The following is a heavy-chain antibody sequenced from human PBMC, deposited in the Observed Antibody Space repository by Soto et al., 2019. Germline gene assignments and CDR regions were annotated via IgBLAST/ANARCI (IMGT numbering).Heavy chain of an antibody. J-gene: IGHJ4*02. CDR3: ARRGGERTLLY. CDR2: ISRSGTT. Sequence: SETLSLTCTVSGGSINNNYYYWGWVRQPPGKGLEWIASISRSGTTYYNPSLNSRVTKSIDTSRNQFSLTLTSVTAADTAVYYCARRGGERTLLYWDLGLLLTFFS. D-gene: IGHD2-15*01. CDR1: GGSINNNYYY. V-gene: IGHV4-39*01.